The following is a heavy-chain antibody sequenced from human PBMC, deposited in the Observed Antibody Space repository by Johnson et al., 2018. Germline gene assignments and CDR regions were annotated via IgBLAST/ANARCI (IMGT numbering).Heavy chain of an antibody. V-gene: IGHV3-30*04. J-gene: IGHJ6*02. Sequence: QVQLVEAGGGLVQPGRSLRLSCAASGFTFSNYAINWVRQAPGKGLECVGGISNDGKNDYYTDSVKGRFTIPRDNSKKTLYLQMNSLRAEDTAVYYCARDWQMDVWGQGTTVTVSS. CDR3: ARDWQMDV. CDR1: GFTFSNYA. CDR2: ISNDGKND.